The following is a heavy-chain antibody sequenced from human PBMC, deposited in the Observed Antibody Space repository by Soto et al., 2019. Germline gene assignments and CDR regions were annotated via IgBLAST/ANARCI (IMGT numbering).Heavy chain of an antibody. Sequence: QVQLQQWGAGLLKPSETLSLTCAVYGGSFSGYYWSWIRQPPGKGLEWIGEINHSGSTNYNPSLKSRVARAVDTSKNQFSRKLSSVPAADTAVYYCARGKVVRGWFDPWGQGHLVAVSP. CDR3: ARGKVVRGWFDP. CDR2: INHSGST. V-gene: IGHV4-34*01. J-gene: IGHJ5*02. CDR1: GGSFSGYY. D-gene: IGHD3-3*01.